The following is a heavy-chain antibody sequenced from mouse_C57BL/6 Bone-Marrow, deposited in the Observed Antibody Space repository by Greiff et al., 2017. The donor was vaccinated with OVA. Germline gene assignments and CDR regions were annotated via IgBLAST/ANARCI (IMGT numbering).Heavy chain of an antibody. D-gene: IGHD1-1*01. CDR1: GYTFPSYG. CDR3: ARGPYYYGSSYDAY. V-gene: IGHV1-81*01. Sequence: VKLQQSGAELARPGASVKLSCKASGYTFPSYGISWVKQRTGQGLEWIGEIYPRSGNTYYNEKFKGKATLTADKSSSTAYMELRSLTSEDSAVYFCARGPYYYGSSYDAYWGQGTLVTVSA. J-gene: IGHJ3*01. CDR2: IYPRSGNT.